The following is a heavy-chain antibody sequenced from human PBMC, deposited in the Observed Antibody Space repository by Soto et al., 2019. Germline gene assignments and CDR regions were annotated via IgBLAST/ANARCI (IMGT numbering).Heavy chain of an antibody. D-gene: IGHD3-10*01. V-gene: IGHV4-39*01. Sequence: TLSLTCTVSGGSIGSSIYYWGWIRQPPGKGLEWIGNIYYSGSTYYNPSLKSRVTVSVDTTKNQFSLKLSSVTAADTAMYYCARQSEYYYATGRAAPLYGMDVWGQGTTVTVSS. CDR3: ARQSEYYYATGRAAPLYGMDV. CDR2: IYYSGST. J-gene: IGHJ6*02. CDR1: GGSIGSSIYY.